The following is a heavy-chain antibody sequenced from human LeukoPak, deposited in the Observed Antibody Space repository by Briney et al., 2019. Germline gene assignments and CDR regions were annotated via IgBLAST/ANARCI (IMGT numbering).Heavy chain of an antibody. CDR2: IRSKAYGGTT. CDR3: TRARGAVAGMMFDY. V-gene: IGHV3-49*04. J-gene: IGHJ4*02. Sequence: SLRLSCTASGFTFGDYAMSWVRQAPGKGLEWVGFIRSKAYGGTTEYAASVKGRFTISRDDSKSIAYLQMNSLKTEDTAVYYCTRARGAVAGMMFDYWGQGTLVTVSS. D-gene: IGHD6-19*01. CDR1: GFTFGDYA.